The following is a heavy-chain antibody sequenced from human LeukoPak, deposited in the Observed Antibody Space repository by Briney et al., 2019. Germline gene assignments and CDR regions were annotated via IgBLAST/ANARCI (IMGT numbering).Heavy chain of an antibody. CDR2: INWNGGST. CDR1: GFTFDDYG. Sequence: PGGSLRLSCAASGFTFDDYGMSWVRQAPGKGLEWVSGINWNGGSTGYADSVKGRFTISRDNAKNSLYLQMNSLRAEDTALYYCSRGYSYGSHFDYWGQGTLVTVSS. D-gene: IGHD5-18*01. CDR3: SRGYSYGSHFDY. J-gene: IGHJ4*02. V-gene: IGHV3-20*04.